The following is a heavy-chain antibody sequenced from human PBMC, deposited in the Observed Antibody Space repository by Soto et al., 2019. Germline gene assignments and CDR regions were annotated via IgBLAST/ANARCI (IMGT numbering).Heavy chain of an antibody. D-gene: IGHD4-17*01. CDR3: ASSDYGGRFDY. CDR1: GDTFGRFT. J-gene: IGHJ4*02. V-gene: IGHV1-69*13. CDR2: IKPISDIT. Sequence: SVKVSCKASGDTFGRFTINWVRQAPGQGLEWMGGIKPISDITNYAQRFQGRVTFTADASTSTVYLELSSLRSEDTAMYYCASSDYGGRFDYWGQGTLVTVSS.